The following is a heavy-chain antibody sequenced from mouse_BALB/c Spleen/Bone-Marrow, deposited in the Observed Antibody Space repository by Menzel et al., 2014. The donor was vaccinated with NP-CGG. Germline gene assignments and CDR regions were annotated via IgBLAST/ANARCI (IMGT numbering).Heavy chain of an antibody. Sequence: QVQLKDSLKLPCAASGFDFSRYWMSWVRQAPGKGLEWIGEINPDSSTINYTPSLKDKFIISRDNAKNTLYLQMSKVRSEDTALYYCARQWYYGSSDYWGQGTTLTVSS. CDR3: ARQWYYGSSDY. CDR2: INPDSSTI. J-gene: IGHJ2*01. D-gene: IGHD1-1*01. CDR1: GFDFSRYW. V-gene: IGHV4-1*02.